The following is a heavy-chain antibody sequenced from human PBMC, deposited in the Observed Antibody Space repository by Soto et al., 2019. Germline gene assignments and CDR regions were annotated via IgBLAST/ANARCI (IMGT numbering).Heavy chain of an antibody. CDR1: GGSFRGYY. CDR3: ARGDGRFLEWYLSSPMDV. CDR2: INHSGST. J-gene: IGHJ6*03. Sequence: QVQLQQWGAGLLKPSETLSLTCAVYGGSFRGYYWSWIRQPPGKGLEWIGEINHSGSTNYNPSLKSRVTISVDTSKNQFSLKLSSVTAADTAVYYCARGDGRFLEWYLSSPMDVWGKGTTVIVSS. D-gene: IGHD3-3*01. V-gene: IGHV4-34*01.